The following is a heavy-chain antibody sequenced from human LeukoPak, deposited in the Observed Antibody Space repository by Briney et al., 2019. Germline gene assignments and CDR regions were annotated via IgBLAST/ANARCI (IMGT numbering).Heavy chain of an antibody. CDR3: ARLGGYSSGWYPIVDY. J-gene: IGHJ4*02. V-gene: IGHV4-59*08. Sequence: SETLSLTCTVSGGSISSYYWSWIRQPPGKGLDWIGYIYYSGSTNYNPSLKSRVTISVDTSKNQFSLKLSSVTAADTAVYYCARLGGYSSGWYPIVDYWGQGTLVTVSS. CDR2: IYYSGST. D-gene: IGHD6-19*01. CDR1: GGSISSYY.